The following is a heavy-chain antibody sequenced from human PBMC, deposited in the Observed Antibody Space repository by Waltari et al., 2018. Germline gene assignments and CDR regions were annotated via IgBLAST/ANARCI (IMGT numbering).Heavy chain of an antibody. J-gene: IGHJ4*02. CDR3: ARDRGSGSYWGFDY. CDR2: IYTSGST. V-gene: IGHV4-4*07. Sequence: QVQLQESGPGLVKPSETLSLTCTVSGGSISSYYWSCIRQPAGKGLEWIGRIYTSGSTNDNTALKGPVTMSVDTSKNQLSLKLSAVTAADTAVYYCARDRGSGSYWGFDYWGQGTLVTVSS. D-gene: IGHD1-26*01. CDR1: GGSISSYY.